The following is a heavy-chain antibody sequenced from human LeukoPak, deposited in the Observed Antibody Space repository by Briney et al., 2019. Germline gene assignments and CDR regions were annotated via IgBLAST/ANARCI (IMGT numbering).Heavy chain of an antibody. CDR2: IKSKTDGGTT. CDR3: TTRRFLEWLLPY. D-gene: IGHD3-3*01. CDR1: GFTFSNAW. J-gene: IGHJ4*02. V-gene: IGHV3-15*01. Sequence: PGGSLRLSCAASGFTFSNAWMSWVRQAPGKGLEWVGRIKSKTDGGTTDYAAPVKGRFTISRDDSKNTLYLQMNSLKTEDTAVYYCTTRRFLEWLLPYWGQGTLVTVSS.